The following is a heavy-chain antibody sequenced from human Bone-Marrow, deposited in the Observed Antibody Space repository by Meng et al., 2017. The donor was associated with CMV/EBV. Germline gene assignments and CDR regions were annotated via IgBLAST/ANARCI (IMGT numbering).Heavy chain of an antibody. CDR2: INSDGSST. CDR1: GFTFSSYW. Sequence: GESLKISCAASGFTFSSYWMHWVRQAPGKGLVWVSRINSDGSSTSYADSVKGRFTISRDNAKNTLYLQMNSLRAEDTAIYYRAREAYKYPYWGQGTLVTVSS. D-gene: IGHD1-14*01. V-gene: IGHV3-74*01. CDR3: AREAYKYPY. J-gene: IGHJ4*02.